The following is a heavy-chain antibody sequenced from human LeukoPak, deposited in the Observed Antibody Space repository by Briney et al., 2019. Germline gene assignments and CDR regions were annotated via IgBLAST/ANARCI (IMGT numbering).Heavy chain of an antibody. V-gene: IGHV4-61*02. CDR1: GGSVSSGRYY. CDR2: FYTSGST. J-gene: IGHJ6*04. CDR3: ARETTLGPTSRMDV. Sequence: PSETLSLTCSVSGGSVSSGRYYWTWIRQPAGKGLEWIGRFYTSGSTNYNPSLESRVTISIDTSKNQLSLKLSSVTAADTAVYYCARETTLGPTSRMDVWGKGTTVTVSS. D-gene: IGHD1-26*01.